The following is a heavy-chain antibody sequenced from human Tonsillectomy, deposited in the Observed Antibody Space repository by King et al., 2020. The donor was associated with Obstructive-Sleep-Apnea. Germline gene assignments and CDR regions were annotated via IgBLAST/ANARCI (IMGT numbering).Heavy chain of an antibody. CDR2: ISYDGSNK. Sequence: QVQLVESGGGVVQPGRSLRLSCAASGFTFSSYAMHWVRQAPGKGLEWVAVISYDGSNKYYADSVKGRFTISRDNSKNTLYLQMNSLRAEDTAVYYCGRDRERYRGVYYFDYCGQGTLVTVSS. D-gene: IGHD1-26*01. CDR1: GFTFSSYA. V-gene: IGHV3-30*04. CDR3: GRDRERYRGVYYFDY. J-gene: IGHJ4*02.